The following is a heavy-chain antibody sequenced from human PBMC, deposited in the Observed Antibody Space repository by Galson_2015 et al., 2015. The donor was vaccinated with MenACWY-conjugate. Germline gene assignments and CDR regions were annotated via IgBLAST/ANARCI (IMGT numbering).Heavy chain of an antibody. CDR3: TTPTIKYYDSSGYRIEMDY. D-gene: IGHD3-22*01. CDR2: IKSNTDGGTT. V-gene: IGHV3-15*07. CDR1: GFTFSNAW. J-gene: IGHJ4*02. Sequence: SLRLSCAASGFTFSNAWMNWVRQAPGKGLEWVGRIKSNTDGGTTDYAAPVKGRFTISRDDSKNTLYLQMNSLKTEDTAVYYCTTPTIKYYDSSGYRIEMDYGGQGTRVTVSS.